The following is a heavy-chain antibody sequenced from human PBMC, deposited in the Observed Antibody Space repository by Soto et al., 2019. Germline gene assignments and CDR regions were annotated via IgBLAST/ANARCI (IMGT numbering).Heavy chain of an antibody. V-gene: IGHV1-18*01. CDR2: ISTYNGDT. CDR1: GYTFTHYG. D-gene: IGHD3-3*01. Sequence: QVQLLQSGAEVKKPGASVKVSCKASGYTFTHYGISWVRQAPGQGLEWMGWISTYNGDTNYARRLQGRVTVTTDTSTSTAYMELRSLTSDDTAMYSCARETSGQPDYWGQGTLVTVSS. J-gene: IGHJ4*02. CDR3: ARETSGQPDY.